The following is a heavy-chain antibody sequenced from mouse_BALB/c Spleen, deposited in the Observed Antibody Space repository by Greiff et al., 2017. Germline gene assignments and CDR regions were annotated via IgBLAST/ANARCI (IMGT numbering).Heavy chain of an antibody. Sequence: EVKLMESGAELVRSGASVKLSCTASGFNIKDYYMHWVKQRPEQGLEWIGWIDPENGDTEYAPKFQGKATMTADTSSNTAYLQLSSLTSEDTAVYYCNAYGNYVPWFAYWGQGTLVTVSA. D-gene: IGHD2-10*02. V-gene: IGHV14-4*02. J-gene: IGHJ3*01. CDR3: NAYGNYVPWFAY. CDR1: GFNIKDYY. CDR2: IDPENGDT.